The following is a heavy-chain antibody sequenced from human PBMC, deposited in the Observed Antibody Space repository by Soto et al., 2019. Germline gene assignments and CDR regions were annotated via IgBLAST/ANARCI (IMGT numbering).Heavy chain of an antibody. CDR2: INPSGGST. CDR3: AREKGEVAATLFVDYYYYYGMDG. Sequence: ASVKVSCKASGYTFTSYYMHWVRQAPGQGLEWKGKINPSGGSTSYAQKFQGRVTMTRDTSTSTVYMELSSLRSEDTAVYFCAREKGEVAATLFVDYYYYYGMDGWGQGTTGTVSS. V-gene: IGHV1-46*01. D-gene: IGHD2-15*01. J-gene: IGHJ6*02. CDR1: GYTFTSYY.